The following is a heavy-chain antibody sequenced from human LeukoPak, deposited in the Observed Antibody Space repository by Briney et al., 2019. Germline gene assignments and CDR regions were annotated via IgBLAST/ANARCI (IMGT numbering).Heavy chain of an antibody. V-gene: IGHV4-61*01. J-gene: IGHJ3*02. CDR2: MYYSGST. CDR3: ARVEYYYDSSGYQGAFDI. D-gene: IGHD3-22*01. CDR1: GGSVSSGRYY. Sequence: SETLSPTCTVSGGSVSSGRYYWGWIRQPPGKGLEWIGYMYYSGSTNYNPSLKSRVTISVDTSKNQFSLKLRSVTAADTAVYYCARVEYYYDSSGYQGAFDIWGQGTMVTVSS.